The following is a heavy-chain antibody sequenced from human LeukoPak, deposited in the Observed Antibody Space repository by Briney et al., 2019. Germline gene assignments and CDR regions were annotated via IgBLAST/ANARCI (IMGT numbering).Heavy chain of an antibody. J-gene: IGHJ4*02. Sequence: KPSETLSLTCTVSGGSISSSSYYWGWIRQPPGKGLEWIGSIYYSGSTYHNPSLKSRVTISVDTSKNQFSLKLSSVTAADTAVYYCARQGRDGYNRPYFDYWGQGTLVTVSS. D-gene: IGHD5-24*01. CDR2: IYYSGST. CDR3: ARQGRDGYNRPYFDY. CDR1: GGSISSSSYY. V-gene: IGHV4-39*01.